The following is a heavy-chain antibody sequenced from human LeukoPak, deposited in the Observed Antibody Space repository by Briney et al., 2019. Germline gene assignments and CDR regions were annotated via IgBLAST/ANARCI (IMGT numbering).Heavy chain of an antibody. CDR1: GFTFDDYA. CDR3: AKDYYDSSGYWAGWFDP. D-gene: IGHD3-22*01. J-gene: IGHJ5*02. V-gene: IGHV3-9*01. Sequence: GGSLRLSCAASGFTFDDYAMHWVRQAPGKGLEWVSGISWNSGSIGYADSVKGRFTISRDNAKNSLYLQMNSLRAEDTALYYCAKDYYDSSGYWAGWFDPWGQGTLVTVSS. CDR2: ISWNSGSI.